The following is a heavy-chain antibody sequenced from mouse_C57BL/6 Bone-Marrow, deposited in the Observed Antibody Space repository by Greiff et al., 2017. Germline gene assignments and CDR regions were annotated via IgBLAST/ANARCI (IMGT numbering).Heavy chain of an antibody. V-gene: IGHV14-4*01. J-gene: IGHJ2*01. CDR3: TTSGDYYGSSSYLDY. CDR1: GFNIKDDY. CDR2: IDPENGDT. D-gene: IGHD1-1*01. Sequence: VQLQQSGAELVRPGASVKLSCTASGFNIKDDYMHWVKQRPEQGLEWIGWIDPENGDTAYASKFPGTSTITADTSSTTAYLQLSSLTSEDTAVYYCTTSGDYYGSSSYLDYWGQGTTLTVSS.